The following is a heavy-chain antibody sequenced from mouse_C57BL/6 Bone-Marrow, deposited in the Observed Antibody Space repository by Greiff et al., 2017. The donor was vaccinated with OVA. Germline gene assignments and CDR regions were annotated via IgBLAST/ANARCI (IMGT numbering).Heavy chain of an antibody. J-gene: IGHJ4*01. D-gene: IGHD2-4*01. V-gene: IGHV1-26*01. CDR2: INPNNGGT. CDR3: ARYQNYDSIYAMDY. Sequence: EVKLQQSGPELVKPGASVKISCKASGYTFTDYYMNWVKQSHGKSLEWIGDINPNNGGTSYNQKFKGKATLTVDKSSSTAYMELRSLTSEDSAVYYCARYQNYDSIYAMDYWGQGTSVTVSS. CDR1: GYTFTDYY.